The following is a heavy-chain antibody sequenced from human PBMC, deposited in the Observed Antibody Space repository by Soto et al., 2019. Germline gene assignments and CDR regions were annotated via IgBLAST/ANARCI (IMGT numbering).Heavy chain of an antibody. CDR2: INAGNGNT. Sequence: QVQLVQSGAEVKKPGASVKVSCKASGYTFTSYAMHWVRQAPGQRLEWMGWINAGNGNTKYSQKFQVRVTITRDTSASTAYMELSSLRSEDTAVYYCARDLWFGELLFGYWGQGTLVTVSS. J-gene: IGHJ4*02. CDR3: ARDLWFGELLFGY. CDR1: GYTFTSYA. V-gene: IGHV1-3*01. D-gene: IGHD3-10*01.